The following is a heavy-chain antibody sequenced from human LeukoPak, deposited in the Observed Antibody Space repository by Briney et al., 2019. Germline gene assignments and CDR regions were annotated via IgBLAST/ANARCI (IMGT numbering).Heavy chain of an antibody. V-gene: IGHV4-59*08. CDR3: ASHNYYDSSGYESSFDY. D-gene: IGHD3-22*01. Sequence: SETLSLTCTVSGGSISSYYWSWIRQPPGKGLEWIGYIYYSGSTNYNPSLKSRVTISVDTSKNQFSLKLSSVTAADTAVYYCASHNYYDSSGYESSFDYWGQGTLVTVSS. CDR2: IYYSGST. CDR1: GGSISSYY. J-gene: IGHJ4*02.